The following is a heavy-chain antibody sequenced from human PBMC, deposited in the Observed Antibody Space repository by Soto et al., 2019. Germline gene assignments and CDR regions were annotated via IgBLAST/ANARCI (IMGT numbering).Heavy chain of an antibody. J-gene: IGHJ5*02. CDR1: GYTFTSYG. CDR2: ISAYNGNT. CDR3: ARGGAAAGTFNWFDP. V-gene: IGHV1-18*01. D-gene: IGHD6-13*01. Sequence: ASMKVSCKASGYTFTSYGISWVRQAPGQGLEWMGWISAYNGNTNYAQKLQGRVTMTTDTSTSTAYMELRSLRSDDTAVYYCARGGAAAGTFNWFDPWGQGTLVTVSS.